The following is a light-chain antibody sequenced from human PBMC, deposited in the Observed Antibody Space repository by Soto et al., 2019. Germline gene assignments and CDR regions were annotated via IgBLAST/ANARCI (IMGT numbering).Light chain of an antibody. CDR2: GAS. J-gene: IGKJ2*03. Sequence: ETVMTQSPDTLSVSPGESATLSCRASQDVSTNLAWFQQKPGQTPRLVLYGASKRATGIPARISGSGSGRHFTLTISSLQSEDFGVYYCQHYNNWPPYSFGQGTKVDIK. V-gene: IGKV3-15*01. CDR3: QHYNNWPPYS. CDR1: QDVSTN.